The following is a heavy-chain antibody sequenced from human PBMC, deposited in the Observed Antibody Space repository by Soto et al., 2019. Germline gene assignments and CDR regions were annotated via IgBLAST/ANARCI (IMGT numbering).Heavy chain of an antibody. D-gene: IGHD6-19*01. CDR1: GGSISGSY. CDR3: TREQSDDNYFDP. CDR2: IYYSGGT. Sequence: LTCTVSGGSISGSYWSWIRQTPGKVLEWVGYIYYSGGTNYNPSLKSRVTISLDKSKSQFSLRLISVTAADTAVYYCTREQSDDNYFDPWGQGTLVTV. J-gene: IGHJ5*02. V-gene: IGHV4-59*01.